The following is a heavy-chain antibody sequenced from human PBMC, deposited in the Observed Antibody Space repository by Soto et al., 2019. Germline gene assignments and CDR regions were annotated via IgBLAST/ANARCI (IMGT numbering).Heavy chain of an antibody. CDR2: VSAKNGET. D-gene: IGHD4-17*01. J-gene: IGHJ4*02. CDR1: GYTFTTYG. CDR3: ARIISRTVTTSDFVY. Sequence: GASVKVSCKASGYTFTTYGISWVRQAPGQGLEWMGWVSAKNGETNHAQRVQGRVTLTTDTSTSTAYMELRSLRSDDTAVYYCARIISRTVTTSDFVYWGQGTLVTVPQ. V-gene: IGHV1-18*01.